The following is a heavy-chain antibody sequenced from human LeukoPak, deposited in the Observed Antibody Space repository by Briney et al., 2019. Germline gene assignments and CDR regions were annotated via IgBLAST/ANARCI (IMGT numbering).Heavy chain of an antibody. CDR2: IIPILDIA. CDR1: VGTFTTYA. D-gene: IGHD5-18*01. V-gene: IGHV1-69*04. Sequence: SVEVSCKASVGTFTTYAFSWVRQAPGQGLEWMGRIIPILDIAHYAQKFQGRVTITADKSTSTVYMELSSLRSEDTAVYYCANSQKAAERPFDYWGQGTLVTVS. J-gene: IGHJ4*02. CDR3: ANSQKAAERPFDY.